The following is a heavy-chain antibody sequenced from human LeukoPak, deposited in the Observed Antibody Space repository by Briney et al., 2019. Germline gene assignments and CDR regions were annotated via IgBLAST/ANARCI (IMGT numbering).Heavy chain of an antibody. CDR2: INHSGST. CDR3: ARARSVLRYCSGGSCFSRGPYYFDY. V-gene: IGHV4-34*01. Sequence: SETLSLTCAVYGGSFSGYYWSWIRQPPGKGLEWIGEINHSGSTNYNPSLKSRVTTSVDTSKNQFSLKLSSVTAADTAVYYCARARSVLRYCSGGSCFSRGPYYFDYWGQGTLVTVSS. D-gene: IGHD2-15*01. J-gene: IGHJ4*02. CDR1: GGSFSGYY.